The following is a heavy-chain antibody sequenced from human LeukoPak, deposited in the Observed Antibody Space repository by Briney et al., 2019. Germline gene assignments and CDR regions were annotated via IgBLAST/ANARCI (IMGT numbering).Heavy chain of an antibody. D-gene: IGHD2-15*01. V-gene: IGHV1-69*13. CDR3: ARDLVVVAAPYYYYGMDV. CDR1: GGTFSSYA. Sequence: SAKVSCKASGGTFSSYAISWVRQAPGQGLEWMGGIIPIFGTANYAQKFQGRVTITADESTSTAYMELSSLRSEDTAVYYCARDLVVVAAPYYYYGMDVWGQGTTVTVSS. CDR2: IIPIFGTA. J-gene: IGHJ6*02.